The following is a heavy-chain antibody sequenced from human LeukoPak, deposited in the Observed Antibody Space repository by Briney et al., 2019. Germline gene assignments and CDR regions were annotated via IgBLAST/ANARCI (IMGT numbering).Heavy chain of an antibody. CDR1: GGSISSYY. CDR2: IYTSGST. D-gene: IGHD2-21*02. V-gene: IGHV4-4*07. J-gene: IGHJ5*02. Sequence: SETLSLTCTVSGGSISSYYWSWIRQPAGKGLEWIGRIYTSGSTNYNPSLKSRLTMSVDTSKNQFSLKLSSVTAADTAVYYCARGLAYCGGDCYSNWFDPWGQGTLVTVSS. CDR3: ARGLAYCGGDCYSNWFDP.